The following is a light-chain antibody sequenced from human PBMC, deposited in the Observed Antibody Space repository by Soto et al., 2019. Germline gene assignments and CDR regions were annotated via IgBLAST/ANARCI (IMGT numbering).Light chain of an antibody. CDR1: QSVSSY. J-gene: IGKJ3*01. Sequence: EIVLTQSPATLSLSPGERATLSCRASQSVSSYLAWYQQKPGQAPRLLIYDASNRATGIPARFSGSGSGTDFTLIISSREPEDFAVYYCQQRSNWPPVTFGPGTKVDIK. CDR3: QQRSNWPPVT. CDR2: DAS. V-gene: IGKV3-11*01.